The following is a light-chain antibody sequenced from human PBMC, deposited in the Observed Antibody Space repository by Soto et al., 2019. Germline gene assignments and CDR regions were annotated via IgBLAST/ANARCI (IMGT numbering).Light chain of an antibody. CDR1: QSVSSN. J-gene: IGKJ2*01. Sequence: EIVMTQSRATLSVSPGERATLSCRASQSVSSNLAWYQQKPGQAPRLLIYGASTRATGIPARFSGSGSGTEFTLTISSLQSEDFAVYYCQQYNNWLGTFGQGTKLEIK. CDR2: GAS. V-gene: IGKV3-15*01. CDR3: QQYNNWLGT.